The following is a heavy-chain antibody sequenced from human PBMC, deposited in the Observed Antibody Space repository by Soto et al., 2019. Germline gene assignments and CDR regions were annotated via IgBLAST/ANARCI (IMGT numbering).Heavy chain of an antibody. D-gene: IGHD3-16*01. Sequence: SETLSLTCTVSGGSISSEDYYWSWFRQPPGKGLEWIGYIYYSGSTYYNPSLKSRVTISLDTSKNQLSLKLSSVTAADTAVYYCARDRYDYALRNGMDVWGQGTTVTVSS. V-gene: IGHV4-30-4*01. CDR3: ARDRYDYALRNGMDV. CDR2: IYYSGST. J-gene: IGHJ6*02. CDR1: GGSISSEDYY.